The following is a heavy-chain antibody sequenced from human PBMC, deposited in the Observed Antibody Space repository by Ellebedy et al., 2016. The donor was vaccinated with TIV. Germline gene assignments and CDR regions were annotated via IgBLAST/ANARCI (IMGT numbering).Heavy chain of an antibody. CDR3: ARELSGNFFDF. Sequence: SETLSLXXAVSGDSISSSNWWSWVRQTPGKGLEWIGAIFHSGSTNYSPSLKSRVTMSIDKSKNQFSLELASVTAADTAVYYCARELSGNFFDFWGQGTLVTVSS. J-gene: IGHJ4*02. V-gene: IGHV4-4*02. CDR1: GDSISSSNW. CDR2: IFHSGST. D-gene: IGHD1-26*01.